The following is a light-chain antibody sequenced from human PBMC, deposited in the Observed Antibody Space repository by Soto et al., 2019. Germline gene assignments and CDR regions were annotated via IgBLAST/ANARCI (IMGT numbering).Light chain of an antibody. V-gene: IGKV3-15*01. CDR1: QSVSSK. J-gene: IGKJ2*01. CDR2: GAS. CDR3: QQYSYWPYT. Sequence: EIVMTQSPATLSLSPGERVTLSCRASQSVSSKLAWYQQKPGQAPRLLIYGASIRATDIPARFSGSGSGTEFALTISRLQSEDFAIFYCQQYSYWPYTFGQGTKVDIK.